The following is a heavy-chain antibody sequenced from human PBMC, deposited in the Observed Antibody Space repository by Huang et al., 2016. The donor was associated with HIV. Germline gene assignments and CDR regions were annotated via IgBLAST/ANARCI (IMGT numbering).Heavy chain of an antibody. Sequence: QIHLVQSGPEVKQPGASLKVSCKASGYKFYSYEITWVQQTPGQGLEWMGWSSGDNVSTRFAQKLQDRLTMTTDVSTSTAYLELRSLGLDDTAVYYCARTKGEFDFWGQGALVTVSS. CDR3: ARTKGEFDF. V-gene: IGHV1-18*04. CDR1: GYKFYSYE. D-gene: IGHD3-16*01. CDR2: SSGDNVST. J-gene: IGHJ4*02.